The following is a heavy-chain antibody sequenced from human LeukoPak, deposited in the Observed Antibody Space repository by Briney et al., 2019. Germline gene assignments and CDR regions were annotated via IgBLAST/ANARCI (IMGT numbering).Heavy chain of an antibody. Sequence: GGSLRLSCAASGFTFSQYWMSWVRQSPEKGLELVALINQDGSHKYYADSVKGRFTISRDNSKNTLYLQMNSLRAEDTAVYYCAKGAIRYFDWFATDAFDIWGQGTMVTVSS. J-gene: IGHJ3*02. V-gene: IGHV3-7*01. CDR1: GFTFSQYW. CDR2: INQDGSHK. D-gene: IGHD3-9*01. CDR3: AKGAIRYFDWFATDAFDI.